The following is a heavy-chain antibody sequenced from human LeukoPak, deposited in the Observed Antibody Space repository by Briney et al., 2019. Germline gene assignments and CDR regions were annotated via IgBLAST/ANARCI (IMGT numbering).Heavy chain of an antibody. V-gene: IGHV3-33*01. CDR1: GFTFSSYG. CDR3: ARDSFCSGGTCYSGLFDY. CDR2: IWYDGSNK. J-gene: IGHJ4*02. Sequence: QPGGSLRLSCAASGFTFSSYGMHWVRQAPGKGLEWVAVIWYDGSNKYYADSVKGRFTISRGNSKNTLYLQMNSLRAEDTAIYYCARDSFCSGGTCYSGLFDYWGQGTLVTVSS. D-gene: IGHD2-15*01.